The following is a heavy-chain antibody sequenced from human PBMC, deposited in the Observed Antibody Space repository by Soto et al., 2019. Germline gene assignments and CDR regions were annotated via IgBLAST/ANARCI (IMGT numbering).Heavy chain of an antibody. CDR3: ARGRGYYYYYGMDV. V-gene: IGHV4-34*01. D-gene: IGHD3-10*01. CDR1: GGSFSGYY. CDR2: INHSGST. Sequence: SETLSLTCAVYGGSFSGYYWSWIRQPPGKGLEWIGEINHSGSTNYNPSLKSRVTISIDTSKNQFSLKLSSVTAADTAVYYCARGRGYYYYYGMDVWGQGTTVTVSS. J-gene: IGHJ6*02.